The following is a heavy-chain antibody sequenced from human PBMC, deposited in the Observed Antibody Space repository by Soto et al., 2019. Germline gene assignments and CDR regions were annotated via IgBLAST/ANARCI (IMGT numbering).Heavy chain of an antibody. CDR3: ARRIPDGKFDX. CDR1: GYNFIDYS. V-gene: IGHV1-8*01. Sequence: VSVKVSCKASGYNFIDYSINWVRQAPGQGLEWMGWMNPKSGHTAHARKIQGRVILTRDTSINTAYMELSSLTSGDTAVYLCARRIPDGKFDXWGRGTKVTVSX. CDR2: MNPKSGHT. D-gene: IGHD1-1*01. J-gene: IGHJ4*02.